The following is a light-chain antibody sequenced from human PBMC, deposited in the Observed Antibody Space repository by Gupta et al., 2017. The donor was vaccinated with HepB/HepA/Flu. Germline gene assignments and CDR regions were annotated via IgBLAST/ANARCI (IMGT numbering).Light chain of an antibody. CDR1: QRILSY. CDR3: QQSHSTPLT. V-gene: IGKV1-39*01. J-gene: IGKJ3*01. Sequence: DIQMTQSPSSLSASVRDRVTIPCRASQRILSYLNWYQQKPGKAPHLLIHTASNWQSGVPSRFSGSGSGTDFTLTISRLQPEDFATYYCQQSHSTPLTFGRGTTVDFK. CDR2: TAS.